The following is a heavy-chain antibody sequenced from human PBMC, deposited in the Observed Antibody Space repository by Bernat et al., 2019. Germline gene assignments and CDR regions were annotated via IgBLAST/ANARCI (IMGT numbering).Heavy chain of an antibody. CDR1: GFTFSDYG. J-gene: IGHJ6*02. V-gene: IGHV3-30*03. D-gene: IGHD3-3*01. CDR3: ARAGAYREWLDV. Sequence: QVQMVESGGGVVQPGRSLRLSCGASGFTFSDYGMHWVRQAPGKGLEWVAMISYEGSNKYYADSVKGRFSISRDNSKNTLYLQMDSLRAEDTAVYVCARAGAYREWLDVWGQGTTVTVSS. CDR2: ISYEGSNK.